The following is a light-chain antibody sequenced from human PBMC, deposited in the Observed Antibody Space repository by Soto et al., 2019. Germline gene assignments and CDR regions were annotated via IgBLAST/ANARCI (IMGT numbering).Light chain of an antibody. J-gene: IGLJ1*01. CDR1: SSDVGAYNY. CDR2: EVT. Sequence: QSVLTQPASVSGSPGQSITISYTGTSSDVGAYNYVSWYQHHPGKVPKLLIYEVTNRPSGVSDRFSGSKSGNTASLTISGLQAEDEADYYCSSKRDSSTLFVFGTGTKVTVL. V-gene: IGLV2-14*01. CDR3: SSKRDSSTLFV.